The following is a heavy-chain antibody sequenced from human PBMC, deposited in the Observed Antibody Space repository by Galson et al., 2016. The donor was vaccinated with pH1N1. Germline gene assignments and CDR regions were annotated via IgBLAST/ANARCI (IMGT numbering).Heavy chain of an antibody. CDR1: GFSLSTSAVG. CDR2: IFWNDDR. D-gene: IGHD4-17*01. CDR3: KHREYGDFVGSFDH. V-gene: IGHV2-5*01. J-gene: IGHJ4*02. Sequence: PALVKPTQTLRLTCTLSGFSLSTSAVGVGWIRQPPGKALEWLALIFWNDDRYYRPSLKNRLTITKGTSENLVVLTMTNMDPVDTALSYCKHREYGDFVGSFDHWGQGALVTDSS.